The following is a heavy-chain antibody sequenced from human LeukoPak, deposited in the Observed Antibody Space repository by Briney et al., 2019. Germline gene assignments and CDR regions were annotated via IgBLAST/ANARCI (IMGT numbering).Heavy chain of an antibody. D-gene: IGHD2-15*01. CDR3: ARAGYSSGGSWYPGAFDY. V-gene: IGHV1-18*01. CDR1: GYTFTNYG. Sequence: ASVKVSCKASGYTFTNYGFTWVRQAPGQGLEWMGWISVDNGHTNYAQNFQGRVTMTTETSTSTAYMELRSLRSDDTAVYYCARAGYSSGGSWYPGAFDYWGQGTLVTVSS. CDR2: ISVDNGHT. J-gene: IGHJ4*02.